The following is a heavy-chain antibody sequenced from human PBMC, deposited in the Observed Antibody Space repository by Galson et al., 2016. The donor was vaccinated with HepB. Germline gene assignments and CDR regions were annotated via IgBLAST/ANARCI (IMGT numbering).Heavy chain of an antibody. CDR2: IYYSGNT. CDR1: GDSISSYY. J-gene: IGHJ6*02. V-gene: IGHV4-59*01. Sequence: ETLSLTCTVSGDSISSYYWSWIRQPPGKGLEWIGYIYYSGNTDYNPSLNSRVTISVDTSKHRFSLKLTAVTAADTGVYYCARRGVVAAQGPDYYYYGMDVWGQGTTVTVSS. CDR3: ARRGVVAAQGPDYYYYGMDV. D-gene: IGHD2-15*01.